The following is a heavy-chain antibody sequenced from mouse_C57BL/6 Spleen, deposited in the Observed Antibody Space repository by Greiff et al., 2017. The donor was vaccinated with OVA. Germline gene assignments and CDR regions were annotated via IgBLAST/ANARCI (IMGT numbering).Heavy chain of an antibody. CDR2: INPNNGGT. Sequence: EVQLQQSGPELVKPGASVKIPCKASGYTFTDYNMDWVKQSHGKSLEWIGDINPNNGGTIYNQKFKGKATLTVDKSSSTAYMELRSLTSEDTAVYYCARWGWGVYYAMDYWGQGTSVTVSS. V-gene: IGHV1-18*01. D-gene: IGHD2-3*01. CDR3: ARWGWGVYYAMDY. CDR1: GYTFTDYN. J-gene: IGHJ4*01.